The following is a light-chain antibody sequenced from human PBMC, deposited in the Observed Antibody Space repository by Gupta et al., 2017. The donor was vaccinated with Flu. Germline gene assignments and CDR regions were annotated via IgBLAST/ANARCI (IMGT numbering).Light chain of an antibody. V-gene: IGLV2-23*01. J-gene: IGLJ3*02. Sequence: QAALTQPPSASGAPGQSITISCRGANRDADSFRFVSWYQQHPGKVPKILISEGNQRPAGVSFRFSGSKSGNTASLTISGLQAEDEADYYCFSYVGSGSWVFGRGTKLTVL. CDR2: EGN. CDR3: FSYVGSGSWV. CDR1: NRDADSFRF.